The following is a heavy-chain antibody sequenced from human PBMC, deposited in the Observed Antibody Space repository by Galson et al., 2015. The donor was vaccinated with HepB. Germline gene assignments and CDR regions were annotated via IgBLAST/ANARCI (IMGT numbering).Heavy chain of an antibody. V-gene: IGHV3-53*05. J-gene: IGHJ4*02. D-gene: IGHD3-22*01. CDR2: IYSGGGT. CDR1: GFTVNRDY. Sequence: SLRLSCAASGFTVNRDYMSWVRQAPGKGLEWVSVIYSGGGTYYADSVKGRFTISRDNSKNTLYLQMNSLRAEDTAVYYCAKGPYYYDSSGYYSFDYWGQGTLVTVSS. CDR3: AKGPYYYDSSGYYSFDY.